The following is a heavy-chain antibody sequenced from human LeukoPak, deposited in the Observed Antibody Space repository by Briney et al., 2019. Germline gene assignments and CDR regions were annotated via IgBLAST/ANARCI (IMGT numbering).Heavy chain of an antibody. CDR3: ARDPICQNYYGSGAFDI. CDR1: GFTFSSYE. D-gene: IGHD1-26*01. V-gene: IGHV3-48*03. Sequence: PSGGSLRLSCAASGFTFSSYEMNWVRQAPGKGLEWVSYISSSGSTIYYADSVKGRFTISRDNAKNSLYLQMNSLRAEDTAVYYCARDPICQNYYGSGAFDIWGQGTTVTVS. CDR2: ISSSGSTI. J-gene: IGHJ3*02.